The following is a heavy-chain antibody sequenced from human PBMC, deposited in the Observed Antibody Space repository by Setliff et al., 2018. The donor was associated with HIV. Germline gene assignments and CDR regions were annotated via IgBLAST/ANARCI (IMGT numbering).Heavy chain of an antibody. CDR1: GFTFSSYT. V-gene: IGHV3-21*01. Sequence: LRLSCAASGFTFSSYTMHWVRQAPGKGLEWVASISGGGKSIYYADSVKSRLTISRDNADRSLYLQMNSLRAEDTAVYYCVKDEEYIGVVSATMNMPGYYHYYYMDVWGKGSTVTVSS. D-gene: IGHD2-2*01. CDR2: ISGGGKSI. CDR3: VKDEEYIGVVSATMNMPGYYHYYYMDV. J-gene: IGHJ6*03.